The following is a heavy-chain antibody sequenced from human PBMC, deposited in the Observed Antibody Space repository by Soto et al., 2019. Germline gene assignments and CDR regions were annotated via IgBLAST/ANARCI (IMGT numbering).Heavy chain of an antibody. D-gene: IGHD3-9*01. CDR3: ARDRQGPATTYYDILTGYYKLATYVY. CDR1: GYTFTSYG. J-gene: IGHJ4*02. Sequence: ASVKVSCKASGYTFTSYGISWVRQAPGQGLEWMGWISAYNGNTNYAQKLQGRVTMTTDTSTSTAYMELRSLRSDDTAVYYCARDRQGPATTYYDILTGYYKLATYVYWVQATPVPVYS. V-gene: IGHV1-18*04. CDR2: ISAYNGNT.